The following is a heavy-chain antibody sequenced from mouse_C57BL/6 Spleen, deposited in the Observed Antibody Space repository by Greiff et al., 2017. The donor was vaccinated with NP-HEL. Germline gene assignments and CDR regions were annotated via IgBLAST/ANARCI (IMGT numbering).Heavy chain of an antibody. CDR3: HYYGSSYFDY. Sequence: VQLQQPGAELVMPGASVKLSCKASGYTFTSYWMHWVKQRPGQGLEWIGEIDPSDSYTNYNQKFKGKSTLTVDKSSSTAYMHLSSLTSEDSAVYYCHYYGSSYFDYWGQGTTLTVSS. V-gene: IGHV1-69*01. J-gene: IGHJ2*01. CDR2: IDPSDSYT. CDR1: GYTFTSYW. D-gene: IGHD1-1*01.